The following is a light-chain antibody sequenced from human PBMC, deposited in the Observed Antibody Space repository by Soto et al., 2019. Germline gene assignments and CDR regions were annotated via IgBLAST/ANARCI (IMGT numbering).Light chain of an antibody. CDR2: GAS. Sequence: EVVLTQSPGTLSLSPGERATLSCRASQSVRSTYLAWYQQKPGQAPRLLIYGASKRQRGVPDRLSGGGSETDFTLTISSLEPEDFAVYYCQQFSGSVTFGGGTRVDIK. CDR1: QSVRSTY. J-gene: IGKJ4*01. V-gene: IGKV3-20*01. CDR3: QQFSGSVT.